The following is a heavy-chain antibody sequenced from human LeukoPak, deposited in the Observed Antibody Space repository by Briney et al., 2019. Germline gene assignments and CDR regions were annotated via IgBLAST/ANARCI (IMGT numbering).Heavy chain of an antibody. CDR1: GFTFRMYG. CDR2: ISDDGSRK. Sequence: GGSLRLSCAASGFTFRMYGMHWVGQAPGKGLEGVAVISDDGSRKYYGDSVKGRLTISRDNSKNTLSLEMNSLRAEDTAVYYCAKVKGYGSGSLIDFWGQGTLVTDSS. CDR3: AKVKGYGSGSLIDF. J-gene: IGHJ4*02. V-gene: IGHV3-30*18. D-gene: IGHD3-10*01.